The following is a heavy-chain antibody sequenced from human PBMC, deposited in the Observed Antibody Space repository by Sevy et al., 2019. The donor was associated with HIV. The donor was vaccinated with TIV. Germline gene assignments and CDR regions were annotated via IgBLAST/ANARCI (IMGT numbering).Heavy chain of an antibody. CDR2: IYYSGST. V-gene: IGHV4-59*01. Sequence: SETLSLTCTVSGGSISSYYWSWIRQPPGKGLEWIGYIYYSGSTNSNPSLKSRVTISVDTSKNQFSLKLGSVTAAETAVYYCARDSGVVVAANGWFDPWGQGTLVTVSS. J-gene: IGHJ5*02. CDR3: ARDSGVVVAANGWFDP. CDR1: GGSISSYY. D-gene: IGHD2-15*01.